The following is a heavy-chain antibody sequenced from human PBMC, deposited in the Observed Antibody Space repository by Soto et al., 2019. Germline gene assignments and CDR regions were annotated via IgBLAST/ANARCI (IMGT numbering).Heavy chain of an antibody. CDR1: GYTFTSYG. V-gene: IGHV1-18*01. J-gene: IGHJ4*02. CDR3: ARDGILRPATFDY. Sequence: QVQLVQSGAEVKKPGASVKVSCKATGYTFTSYGVTWVRQAPGQGLEWMGWISGNNGDTYYAQKFQGRVTMTTDTSTRTAYMELRSLTSDDTAVYYCARDGILRPATFDYWGQGTLVTVSS. D-gene: IGHD3-3*01. CDR2: ISGNNGDT.